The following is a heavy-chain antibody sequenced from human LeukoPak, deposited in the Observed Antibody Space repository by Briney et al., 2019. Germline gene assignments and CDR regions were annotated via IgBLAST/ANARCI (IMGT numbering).Heavy chain of an antibody. CDR2: IKSNGRTT. V-gene: IGHV3-74*01. J-gene: IGHJ4*02. D-gene: IGHD5-24*01. CDR3: ARDGRLDGYNGIVDN. CDR1: GFTFSNYW. Sequence: GGSLRLSCAASGFTFSNYWMHWVRQAPGKGLVWVSSIKSNGRTTSYADSVKGRFTISRDNATNTLYLQMNSLRVEDTAVYYCARDGRLDGYNGIVDNWGQGTLVTVSS.